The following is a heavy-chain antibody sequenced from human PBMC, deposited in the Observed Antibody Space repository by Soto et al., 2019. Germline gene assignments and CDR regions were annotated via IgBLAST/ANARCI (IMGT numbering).Heavy chain of an antibody. D-gene: IGHD2-15*01. CDR1: GFTFNTYG. Sequence: QGQLVESGGGVVQPGRSLRLSCAASGFTFNTYGMNWVRQAPGKGLEWVAVIWYDGSIKYYADSAKGRFTVSRDNSRKTLYLQMNSLRVEDTAVYYCARIACTGSNCRPYAYCGLDVWGRGTTVTVSS. V-gene: IGHV3-33*01. J-gene: IGHJ6*02. CDR3: ARIACTGSNCRPYAYCGLDV. CDR2: IWYDGSIK.